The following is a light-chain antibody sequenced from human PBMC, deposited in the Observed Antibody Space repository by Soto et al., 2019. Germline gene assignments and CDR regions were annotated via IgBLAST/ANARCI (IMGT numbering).Light chain of an antibody. Sequence: EIVMTQSPATLSVSPGERATLSCRASQSVSSNLAWYQQKPGQAPTLLIYGASTRATGIPARFSGSGSGTEFTLTISGLQSEAFAVYYCQQYNNWPLYTFGQGTKLEIK. CDR3: QQYNNWPLYT. CDR1: QSVSSN. CDR2: GAS. V-gene: IGKV3-15*01. J-gene: IGKJ2*01.